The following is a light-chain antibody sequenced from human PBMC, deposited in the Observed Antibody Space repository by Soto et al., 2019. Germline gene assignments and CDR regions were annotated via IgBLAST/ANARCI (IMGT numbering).Light chain of an antibody. Sequence: DIQMTQSPSTLSASVGDRVTITCRASQSISSWLAWYQQKPGKAPKLLIYKASSLESGVPSRFSGSGSGTEFTLTISSLQPDGFAAYYCQRYNSLYTFGQRTKVEI. CDR2: KAS. CDR3: QRYNSLYT. J-gene: IGKJ2*01. CDR1: QSISSW. V-gene: IGKV1-5*03.